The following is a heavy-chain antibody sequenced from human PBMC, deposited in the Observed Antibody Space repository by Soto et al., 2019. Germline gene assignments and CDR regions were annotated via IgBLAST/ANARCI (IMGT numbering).Heavy chain of an antibody. CDR1: GGSISSSSYY. V-gene: IGHV4-39*01. CDR3: ARQVCSGGSCYDQSIDY. D-gene: IGHD2-15*01. J-gene: IGHJ4*02. Sequence: QLQLQESGPGLVKPSETLSLTCTVSGGSISSSSYYWGWIRQPPGKGLEWIGSIYYSGSTYYNPSLKSRVTISVDTSKNQFSLKLSSVTAADTAVYYCARQVCSGGSCYDQSIDYWGQGTLVTVSS. CDR2: IYYSGST.